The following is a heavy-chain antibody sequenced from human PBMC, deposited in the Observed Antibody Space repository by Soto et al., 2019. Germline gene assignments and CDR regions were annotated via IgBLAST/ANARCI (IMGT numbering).Heavy chain of an antibody. CDR2: ISYDGCNK. V-gene: IGHV3-30-3*01. J-gene: IGHJ4*02. Sequence: GGSLRLSCVASGFTFSNYVLNWVRQAPGKGLEWLAVISYDGCNKYYADSVKGRITISRDNSMNTMYLQMNNLRDEDTAMYYYARDVDYFYHSIAYWGQGTLVTVSS. CDR1: GFTFSNYV. D-gene: IGHD3-16*01. CDR3: ARDVDYFYHSIAY.